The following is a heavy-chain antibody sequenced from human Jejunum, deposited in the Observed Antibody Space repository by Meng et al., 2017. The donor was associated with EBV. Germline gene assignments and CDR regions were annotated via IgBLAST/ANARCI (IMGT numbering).Heavy chain of an antibody. V-gene: IGHV4-34*02. J-gene: IGHJ4*02. D-gene: IGHD3-16*02. Sequence: QVPPLQEAAGLLKPSETLSLTCAVHRGSFSGYYWSWIRQHPGKGLEWIGEINHSGSTNYNPSLRSRVTISVETSKNQFSLRLNSVTAADTAVYYCARVAFSYTTRSLDSWGQGTLVTVSS. CDR1: RGSFSGYY. CDR3: ARVAFSYTTRSLDS. CDR2: INHSGST.